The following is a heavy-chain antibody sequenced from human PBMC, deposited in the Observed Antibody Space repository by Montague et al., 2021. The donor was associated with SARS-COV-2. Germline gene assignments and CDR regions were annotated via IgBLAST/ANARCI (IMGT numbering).Heavy chain of an antibody. CDR2: VSASGST. Sequence: SETLSLTCTVSGDSISYFYWSWIRQPAGKGLEWIGRVSASGSTNYNPSLNSRVTMSIDTSKKQFSLRLSPVTAADTDVYYCARDVVAAPGTFDYWGQGTLVTVSS. CDR3: ARDVVAAPGTFDY. J-gene: IGHJ4*02. V-gene: IGHV4-4*07. D-gene: IGHD6-13*01. CDR1: GDSISYFY.